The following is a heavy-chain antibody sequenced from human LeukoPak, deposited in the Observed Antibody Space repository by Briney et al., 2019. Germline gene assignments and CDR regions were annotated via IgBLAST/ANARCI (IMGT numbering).Heavy chain of an antibody. J-gene: IGHJ5*02. CDR2: ISPSGGST. CDR3: ARDNSVRGEAWWFNP. D-gene: IGHD2-21*01. Sequence: GASVKVSCKASGGTFSSYAISWVRQAPGQGPEWMGVISPSGGSTTYAQKFQGRVTLTRDMSTSTDYLELSSLRSEDTAVYYCARDNSVRGEAWWFNPWGQGTLVTVSS. CDR1: GGTFSSYA. V-gene: IGHV1-46*01.